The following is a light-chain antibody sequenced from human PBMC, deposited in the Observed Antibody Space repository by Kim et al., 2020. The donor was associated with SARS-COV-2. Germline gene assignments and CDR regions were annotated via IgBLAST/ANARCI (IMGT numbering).Light chain of an antibody. J-gene: IGKJ4*01. V-gene: IGKV1-8*01. CDR3: QQYYSYPLT. CDR1: QGLTSY. CDR2: AAS. Sequence: ASSEDRVTNTCRASQGLTSYLACYQQKPGKAPKLLIYAASALQSGVPSSFIGSGSGTDFTLTISCLQSEDFATYYCQQYYSYPLTFGGGTKVDIK.